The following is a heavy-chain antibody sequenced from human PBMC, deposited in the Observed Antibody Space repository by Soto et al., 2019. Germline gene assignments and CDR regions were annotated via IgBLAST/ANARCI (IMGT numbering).Heavy chain of an antibody. CDR1: GGSISSGGYY. CDR2: IYYSGST. V-gene: IGHV4-61*08. Sequence: SETLSLTCAVSGGSISSGGYYWSWIRQPPGKGLEWIGYIYYSGSTNYNPSLKSRVTISVDTSKNQFSLKLSSVTAADTAVYYCAREGSYKNYYYYGMDVWGQGTTVTVSS. CDR3: AREGSYKNYYYYGMDV. J-gene: IGHJ6*02. D-gene: IGHD2-15*01.